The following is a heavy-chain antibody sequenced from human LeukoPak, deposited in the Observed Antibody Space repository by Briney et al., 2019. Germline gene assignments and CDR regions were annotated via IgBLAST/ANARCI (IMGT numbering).Heavy chain of an antibody. J-gene: IGHJ4*02. Sequence: PGGSLRLSCAASGFTFSTYNMNWVRQAPGKGLEWVSSITGGGTYTYCADSVKGRFTTSRDNAKNSLSLQLSSLRAEDTAVYYCARGHYDILTASYKWTPDYWGQGILVTVSS. CDR3: ARGHYDILTASYKWTPDY. V-gene: IGHV3-21*06. D-gene: IGHD3-9*01. CDR1: GFTFSTYN. CDR2: ITGGGTYT.